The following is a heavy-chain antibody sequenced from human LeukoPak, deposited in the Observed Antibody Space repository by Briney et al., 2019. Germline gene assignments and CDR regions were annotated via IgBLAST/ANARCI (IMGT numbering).Heavy chain of an antibody. Sequence: SETLSLTCTVSGGSISSYYWSWIRQPPGKGLEWIGYIYYSGSTNYNPSLKSRVTISVDTSKSQFSLKLSSVTAADTAVYYCARLLRHWYFDLWGRGTLVTVSS. V-gene: IGHV4-59*12. J-gene: IGHJ2*01. CDR1: GGSISSYY. CDR3: ARLLRHWYFDL. D-gene: IGHD1-26*01. CDR2: IYYSGST.